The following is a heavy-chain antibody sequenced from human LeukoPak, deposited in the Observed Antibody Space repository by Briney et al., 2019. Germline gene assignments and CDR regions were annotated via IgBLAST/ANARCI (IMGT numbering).Heavy chain of an antibody. V-gene: IGHV4-61*02. Sequence: PSETLSLTCTVSGGSISSGTFYWSWIRQPAGKGLEWIGRIYSSGSTNYNPSLKSRVTISVDTSKNQFSLKLSSVTAADTAVYYCARDGPVTCDYGGNSHCSWDYWGQGTLVTVSS. D-gene: IGHD4-23*01. CDR1: GGSISSGTFY. J-gene: IGHJ4*02. CDR2: IYSSGST. CDR3: ARDGPVTCDYGGNSHCSWDY.